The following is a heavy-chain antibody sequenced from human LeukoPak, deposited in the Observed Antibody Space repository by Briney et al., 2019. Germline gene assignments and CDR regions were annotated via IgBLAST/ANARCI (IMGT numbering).Heavy chain of an antibody. CDR2: INPNSGGT. CDR3: AKSEAAAPYHDAFDI. J-gene: IGHJ3*02. Sequence: GASVKDSCKASGYTFTGYYMHWVRQAPGQGLEWMGWINPNSGGTNYAQKFQGRVTMTRDTSISTAYMELSRLRSDDTAVYYCAKSEAAAPYHDAFDIWGQGTMVTVSS. V-gene: IGHV1-2*02. CDR1: GYTFTGYY. D-gene: IGHD6-13*01.